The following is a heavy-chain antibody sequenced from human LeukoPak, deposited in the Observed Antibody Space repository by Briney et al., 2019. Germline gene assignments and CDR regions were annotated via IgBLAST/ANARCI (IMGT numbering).Heavy chain of an antibody. CDR2: IKQDGSEK. CDR1: EFTFSNYW. V-gene: IGHV3-7*03. CDR3: ARDGYCSGSTCYRFFDY. Sequence: PGGSLRLSCAASEFTFSNYWMSWVRQAPGKGLEWVANIKQDGSEKYYVDSVKGRFTISRDNAKNSLYLQMNSLRAEDTAVYYRARDGYCSGSTCYRFFDYWGQGTLVTVSS. J-gene: IGHJ4*02. D-gene: IGHD2-2*02.